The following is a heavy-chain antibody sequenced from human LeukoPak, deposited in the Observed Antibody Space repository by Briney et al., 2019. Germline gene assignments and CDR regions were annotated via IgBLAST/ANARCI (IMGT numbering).Heavy chain of an antibody. V-gene: IGHV4-39*07. J-gene: IGHJ4*02. CDR2: INHSGST. Sequence: SETLFLTCTVSGGSISRSSYYWSWIRQPPGKGLEWIGEINHSGSTNYNPSLKSRVTISVDTSKNQFSLKLSSVTAADTAVYYCARIRFCIVRYCTPGPFDYWGQGTLVTVSS. CDR1: GGSISRSSYY. CDR3: ARIRFCIVRYCTPGPFDY. D-gene: IGHD2-8*01.